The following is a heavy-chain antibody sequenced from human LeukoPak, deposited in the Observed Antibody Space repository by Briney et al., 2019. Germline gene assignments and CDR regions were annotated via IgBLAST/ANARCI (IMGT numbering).Heavy chain of an antibody. J-gene: IGHJ4*02. CDR3: AKRGVVIRVILVGFHKEAYYFDS. V-gene: IGHV3-23*01. D-gene: IGHD3-22*01. Sequence: GGSLIISCAVSGITLSNYGMSWVRQAPGKGLEWVAGISDSGGSTNYADSVKGRFTISRDNPKNTLYLQMNSLRAEDTAVYFCAKRGVVIRVILVGFHKEAYYFDSWGQGALVTVSS. CDR1: GITLSNYG. CDR2: ISDSGGST.